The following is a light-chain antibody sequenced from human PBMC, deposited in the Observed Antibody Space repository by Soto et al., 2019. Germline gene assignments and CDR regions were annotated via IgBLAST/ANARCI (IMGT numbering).Light chain of an antibody. CDR2: GAS. V-gene: IGKV3-20*01. Sequence: EIVLTQSPGTLSLSPGERATLSCRASQSVTSRYFAWYQQKPGQAPRLLIYGASSRATGIPDRFSGSGSGTDFTLTISRLEPEDFAVYYCQQYGTSPLTFGGGTKVEI. J-gene: IGKJ4*01. CDR3: QQYGTSPLT. CDR1: QSVTSRY.